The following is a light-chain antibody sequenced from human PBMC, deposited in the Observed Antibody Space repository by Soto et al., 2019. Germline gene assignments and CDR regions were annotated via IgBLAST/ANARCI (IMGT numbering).Light chain of an antibody. CDR2: DND. J-gene: IGLJ2*01. V-gene: IGLV1-51*01. Sequence: QAVLTQPPSVSAAPGQKVTISCAGSSSNIGDNYVCWFQHLPKTAPKLLIVDNDKRPSGTPDRFSGSKSGTSATLDITGLQTGDEADYYCATCDSSLSAVVFGGGTKVTVL. CDR3: ATCDSSLSAVV. CDR1: SSNIGDNY.